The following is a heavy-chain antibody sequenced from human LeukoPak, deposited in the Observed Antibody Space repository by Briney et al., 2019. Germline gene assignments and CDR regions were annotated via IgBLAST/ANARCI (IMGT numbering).Heavy chain of an antibody. CDR2: IIPIFGTA. Sequence: ASVKASCKASGGTFSSYAISWVRQAPGQGLEWMGRIIPIFGTANYAQKFQGRVTITADKSTSTAYMELSSLRSEDTAVYYCAAVVVVAATTRLPFDYWGQGTLVTVSS. CDR1: GGTFSSYA. V-gene: IGHV1-69*06. CDR3: AAVVVVAATTRLPFDY. D-gene: IGHD2-15*01. J-gene: IGHJ4*02.